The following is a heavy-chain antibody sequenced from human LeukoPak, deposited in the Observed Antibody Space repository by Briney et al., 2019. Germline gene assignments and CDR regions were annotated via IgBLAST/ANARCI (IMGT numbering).Heavy chain of an antibody. D-gene: IGHD3-22*01. CDR1: GFTFSDYY. V-gene: IGHV3-11*06. J-gene: IGHJ4*02. Sequence: GGSLRLSCAASGFTFSDYYMSWIRQAPGKGLEWVSYISSSSSYTSYADSVKGRFTISRDNAKNSLYLQMNSLRAEDTAVYYCVTSGYGSSAYYWDYWGQGTLVTVSS. CDR2: ISSSSSYT. CDR3: VTSGYGSSAYYWDY.